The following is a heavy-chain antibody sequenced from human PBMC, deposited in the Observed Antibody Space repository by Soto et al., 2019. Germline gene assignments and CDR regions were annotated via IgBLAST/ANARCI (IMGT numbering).Heavy chain of an antibody. CDR2: IRSRHHNYTT. Sequence: EVQLVESGGGLVQIGGSLKLSCATSGLNFSASAMHWARQASGKGLEWVARIRSRHHNYTTTYAASVEGRFTISSDDSKNTVYLQMNGVKTDDTDMYYCTSERDDGGRGTLVTVSS. CDR1: GLNFSASA. CDR3: TSERDD. V-gene: IGHV3-73*02. J-gene: IGHJ4*02.